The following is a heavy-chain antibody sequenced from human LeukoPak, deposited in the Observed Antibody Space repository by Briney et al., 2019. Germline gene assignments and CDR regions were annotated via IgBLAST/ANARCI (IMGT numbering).Heavy chain of an antibody. CDR3: ARLPIREYQLPNEVFDI. Sequence: ASVKVSCKASGYTFTGYYMHWVRQAPGQGLEWMGWINLNSGGIKYAQKFQGRVTVTRDTSISTAYMDLSSLRSDDTAVYYCARLPIREYQLPNEVFDIWGQGTMVTVSS. D-gene: IGHD2-2*01. CDR2: INLNSGGI. CDR1: GYTFTGYY. V-gene: IGHV1-2*02. J-gene: IGHJ3*02.